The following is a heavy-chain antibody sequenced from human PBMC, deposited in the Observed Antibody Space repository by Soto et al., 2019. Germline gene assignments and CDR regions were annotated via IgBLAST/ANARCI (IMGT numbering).Heavy chain of an antibody. CDR1: EFTFSGRS. CDR2: IDKVGTDS. V-gene: IGHV3-74*01. J-gene: IGHJ6*03. D-gene: IGHD3-10*01. Sequence: EVQLVESGGGLVQPGGSLRLSCAASEFTFSGRSVHWVRQAPGKGLVWVSGIDKVGTDSTYADSVKGRFTSSRDNAKNTVYLQMTCLRVEDTAVYYCARGWFGPDVWGKGTTVTVSS. CDR3: ARGWFGPDV.